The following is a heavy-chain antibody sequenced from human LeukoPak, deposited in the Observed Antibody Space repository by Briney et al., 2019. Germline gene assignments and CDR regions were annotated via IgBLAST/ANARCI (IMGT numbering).Heavy chain of an antibody. Sequence: GGSLRLSCAASGFTFSDHYMGWIRQVPGKGLEWVSCISMSGDSIYYVDSVKGRFTISRGNAKNSLHLQTNSLRAEDTAVYYCARGLRWSDYWGQGTLVTVSS. J-gene: IGHJ4*02. CDR1: GFTFSDHY. CDR3: ARGLRWSDY. CDR2: ISMSGDSI. D-gene: IGHD4-23*01. V-gene: IGHV3-11*01.